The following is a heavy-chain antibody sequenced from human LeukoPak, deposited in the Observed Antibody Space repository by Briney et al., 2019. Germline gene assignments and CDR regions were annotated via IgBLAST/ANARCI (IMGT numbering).Heavy chain of an antibody. V-gene: IGHV3-23*01. CDR1: GVVFSNTA. J-gene: IGHJ5*02. D-gene: IGHD6-19*01. CDR2: ISGGGERT. CDR3: GKDGGQYSSGPEFDP. Sequence: GGSLRLSCAASGVVFSNTAMNWARQSPGRGLEWVSAISGGGERTFYADSVKGRFTISRDNSKNMLYLQMNSLKADDTAIYYCGKDGGQYSSGPEFDPRGQGALVTVSS.